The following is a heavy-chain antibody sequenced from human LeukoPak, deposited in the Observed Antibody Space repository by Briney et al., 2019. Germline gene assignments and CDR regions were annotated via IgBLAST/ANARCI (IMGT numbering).Heavy chain of an antibody. V-gene: IGHV1-18*01. CDR2: ISAYNGNT. CDR1: GGTFSSYA. CDR3: ARERDYTRFDY. J-gene: IGHJ4*02. D-gene: IGHD4-11*01. Sequence: ASVKVSCKASGGTFSSYAISWVRQAPGQGLEWLGWISAYNGNTNYAQKLQGRVTMTTDTSTSTAYMELRSLRSDDTAVYYCARERDYTRFDYWGQGTLVTVSS.